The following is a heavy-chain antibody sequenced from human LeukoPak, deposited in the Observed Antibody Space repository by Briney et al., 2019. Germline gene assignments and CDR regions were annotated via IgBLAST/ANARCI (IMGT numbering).Heavy chain of an antibody. Sequence: GGSLRLSCAASGFTFSTYTMHWVRQAPGKGLESVSAVNSNGGTTYYANSVKDRFTISRDNSKNTLYLQMSSLRAEDMAVYYCARETAGTFDYWGQGTLVTVSS. D-gene: IGHD3-10*01. J-gene: IGHJ4*02. CDR2: VNSNGGTT. CDR1: GFTFSTYT. CDR3: ARETAGTFDY. V-gene: IGHV3-64*01.